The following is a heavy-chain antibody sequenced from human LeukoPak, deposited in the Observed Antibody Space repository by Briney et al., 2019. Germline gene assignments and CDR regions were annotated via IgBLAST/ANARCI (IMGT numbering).Heavy chain of an antibody. V-gene: IGHV4-59*01. J-gene: IGHJ5*02. CDR3: ARDRRYGGNLWFDP. Sequence: SETLSLTCTVSGGSISSYYWSWIRQPPGKGLECIGYIYYSGSTNYNPSLKSRVTISVDTSKNQFSLKLSSVTAADTAVYYCARDRRYGGNLWFDPWGQGTLVTVSS. CDR2: IYYSGST. D-gene: IGHD4-23*01. CDR1: GGSISSYY.